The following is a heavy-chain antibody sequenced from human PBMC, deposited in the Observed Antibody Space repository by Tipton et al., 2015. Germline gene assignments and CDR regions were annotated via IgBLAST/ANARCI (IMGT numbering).Heavy chain of an antibody. Sequence: QLVQPGGEVKKPGESLKISCKVSGYTFSNHWIAWVRQMPGKGLEWMGIIQPGDSQTRYSPSFQGQVTFSVDKSISTAYLQWSSLKASDTAMYYCARQGGAFDIWGQGTMVTVSS. CDR2: IQPGDSQT. CDR3: ARQGGAFDI. CDR1: GYTFSNHW. V-gene: IGHV5-51*01. J-gene: IGHJ3*02.